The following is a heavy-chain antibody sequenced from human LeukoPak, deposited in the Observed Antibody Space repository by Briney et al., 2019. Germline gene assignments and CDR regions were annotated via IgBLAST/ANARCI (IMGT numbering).Heavy chain of an antibody. CDR2: IYYRGST. CDR3: ARWRGQGFDC. V-gene: IGHV4-59*01. CDR1: GGSLSSYY. J-gene: IGHJ5*01. D-gene: IGHD3-10*01. Sequence: SETLSLTCTVSGGSLSSYYWSWVRQPPGHGLEWIGYIYYRGSTKYKHSIKSRVTVSVDTSKNEFSLNLSSVTAADTAVYYCARWRGQGFDCWGQGTLVTVSS.